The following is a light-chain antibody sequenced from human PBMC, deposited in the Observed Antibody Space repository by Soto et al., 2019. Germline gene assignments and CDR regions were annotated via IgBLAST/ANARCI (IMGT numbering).Light chain of an antibody. CDR3: QQYNS. J-gene: IGKJ2*01. CDR1: QSISSW. Sequence: DIQMTQSPSTLSASVGDRVTITCRASQSISSWLAWYQQKPGKAPKLLIYDASSLESGVPSRFSGSGSGTEFTLTISSLQPDYFATYYCQQYNSFGQGTKLEIK. CDR2: DAS. V-gene: IGKV1-5*01.